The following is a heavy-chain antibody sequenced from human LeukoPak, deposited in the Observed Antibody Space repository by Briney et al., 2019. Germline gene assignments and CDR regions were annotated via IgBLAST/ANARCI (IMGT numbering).Heavy chain of an antibody. V-gene: IGHV3-23*01. D-gene: IGHD3-9*01. CDR1: GFTFSNYA. Sequence: GGSLRLSCVASGFTFSNYAMSWVRQAPGKRLEWVSAVTGRGGSTYYADSVKGRFTTSRDNSRNTLFLQMNSLRAEDTAIYYRAKWGDFDILTGYYVSDFWGQGTLVTVSS. CDR3: AKWGDFDILTGYYVSDF. J-gene: IGHJ4*02. CDR2: VTGRGGST.